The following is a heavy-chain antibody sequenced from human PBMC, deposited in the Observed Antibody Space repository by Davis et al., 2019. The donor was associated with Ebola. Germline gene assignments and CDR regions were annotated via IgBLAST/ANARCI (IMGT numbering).Heavy chain of an antibody. J-gene: IGHJ4*02. CDR1: GFTFSAYA. CDR3: AKAYSIWRSGWYDY. D-gene: IGHD6-19*01. CDR2: ISYDGSSK. Sequence: GESLKISCAASGFTFSAYAIHWVRQTPGRGLEWMALISYDGSSKYYTDSVTGRFTISRDNSQNTLYLQMNSLRAEDTAVYYCAKAYSIWRSGWYDYWGQGTLVTFSS. V-gene: IGHV3-30-3*01.